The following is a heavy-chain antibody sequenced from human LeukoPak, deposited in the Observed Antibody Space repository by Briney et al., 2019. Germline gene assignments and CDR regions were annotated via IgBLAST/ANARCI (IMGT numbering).Heavy chain of an antibody. D-gene: IGHD5-12*01. Sequence: GESLKISCKGSGYSFTNYWIGWVRQMLGKGLEWIGIIYPGDSDTRYSPSFQGQVTISADKSISTAYLQWSSLKASDTAMYYCARHIFRGYDFPTLLDYWGQGTLVTVSS. CDR1: GYSFTNYW. V-gene: IGHV5-51*01. CDR3: ARHIFRGYDFPTLLDY. CDR2: IYPGDSDT. J-gene: IGHJ4*02.